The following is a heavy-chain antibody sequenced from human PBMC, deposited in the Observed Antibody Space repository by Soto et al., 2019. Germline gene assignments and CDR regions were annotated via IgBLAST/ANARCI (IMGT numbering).Heavy chain of an antibody. V-gene: IGHV1-69*12. CDR1: GGTFSSYA. D-gene: IGHD3-22*01. CDR2: IIPIFGTA. J-gene: IGHJ6*02. Sequence: QVQLVQSGAEVKKPGSSVKVSCKASGGTFSSYAISWVRQAPGQGLEWMGGIIPIFGTANYAQKFQGRVTITADESTSTAYMELSSLRSEDTAVYYCARAYYDSSGERSYYYGMEVWGQGTTVTVS. CDR3: ARAYYDSSGERSYYYGMEV.